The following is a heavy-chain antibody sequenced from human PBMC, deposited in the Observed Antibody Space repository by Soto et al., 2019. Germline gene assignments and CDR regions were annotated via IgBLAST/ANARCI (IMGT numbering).Heavy chain of an antibody. CDR1: GFIFGTYG. CDR2: ISYDGSNE. Sequence: SGGSLRLSCVASGFIFGTYGMHWVRQVPGKGLEWVAHISYDGSNEYYADSVKGRFTVSRDNAKNTRDLQMNGLKTEDTALYYCTKEYIVGTTWGYFESWGQGALVTVSS. J-gene: IGHJ4*02. D-gene: IGHD1-1*01. V-gene: IGHV3-30*18. CDR3: TKEYIVGTTWGYFES.